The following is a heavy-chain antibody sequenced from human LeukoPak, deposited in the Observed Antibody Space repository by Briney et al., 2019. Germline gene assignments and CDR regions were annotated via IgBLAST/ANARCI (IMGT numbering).Heavy chain of an antibody. Sequence: GESLKISCKGSGYRFTSYWIGWVRQMPGKGLEWMGVIYPVDSDTRYSPSFQGQVTISADKSINTAYLQWNSLKASDTAMYYCARLYDSSGYPFDYWGQGTLVTVSS. J-gene: IGHJ4*02. CDR3: ARLYDSSGYPFDY. V-gene: IGHV5-51*01. CDR2: IYPVDSDT. D-gene: IGHD3-22*01. CDR1: GYRFTSYW.